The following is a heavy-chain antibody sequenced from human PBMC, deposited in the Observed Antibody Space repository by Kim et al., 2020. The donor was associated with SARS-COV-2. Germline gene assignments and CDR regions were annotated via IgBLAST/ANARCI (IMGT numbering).Heavy chain of an antibody. Sequence: GGSLRLSCAASGFTFSSYAMHWVRQAPGKGLEWVAVISYDGSNKYYADSVKGRFTISRDNSKNTLYLQMNSLRAEDTAVYYCARDRICSSTSCAAGWFDPWGQGTLVTVSS. V-gene: IGHV3-30-3*01. J-gene: IGHJ5*02. CDR2: ISYDGSNK. CDR3: ARDRICSSTSCAAGWFDP. CDR1: GFTFSSYA. D-gene: IGHD2-2*01.